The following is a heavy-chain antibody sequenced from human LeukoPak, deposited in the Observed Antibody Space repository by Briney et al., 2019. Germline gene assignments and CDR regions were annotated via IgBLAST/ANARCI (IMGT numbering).Heavy chain of an antibody. D-gene: IGHD5-12*01. CDR1: GFTFSTYS. J-gene: IGHJ4*02. CDR2: ISSSSSNI. V-gene: IGHV3-48*02. Sequence: GGSLRLSCAASGFTFSTYSMNWVRQAPGKGLEWVSYISSSSSNIYYADSVKGRFTISRDNAKNSLYLQVNSLRDEDTAVYYCARDRSGYHLFDYWGQGALVTVSS. CDR3: ARDRSGYHLFDY.